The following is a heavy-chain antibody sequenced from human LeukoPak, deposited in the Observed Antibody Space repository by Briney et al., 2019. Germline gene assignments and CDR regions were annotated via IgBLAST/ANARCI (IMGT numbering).Heavy chain of an antibody. CDR1: GFTFSSYW. D-gene: IGHD3-22*01. J-gene: IGHJ3*02. V-gene: IGHV3-74*01. CDR2: ISPDGSST. Sequence: GGSLRLSCAASGFTFSSYWMHWVRQAPGKGLVWVSRISPDGSSTTYADSVKGRFTISRDNAKNTVYLQMNSLRAEDTAVYYCARAKYFYDSSGYYWSGAFDIWGQGTMVTVSS. CDR3: ARAKYFYDSSGYYWSGAFDI.